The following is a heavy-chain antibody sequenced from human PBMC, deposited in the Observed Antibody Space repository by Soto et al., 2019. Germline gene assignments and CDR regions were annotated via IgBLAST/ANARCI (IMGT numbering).Heavy chain of an antibody. V-gene: IGHV4-39*01. CDR1: GGSVNSDNFS. Sequence: QLRLQESGPRLLRPSATLSLTCAVSGGSVNSDNFSWGWVRQPPGKGPGWVATIPNGGAANYNPSLRGRVSISMHTSRNEISMQLTSVPAADTSLYYCVRLPPPVTPGRNFYSYMDVWGKGTTVTVSS. D-gene: IGHD4-17*01. CDR3: VRLPPPVTPGRNFYSYMDV. J-gene: IGHJ6*03. CDR2: IPNGGAA.